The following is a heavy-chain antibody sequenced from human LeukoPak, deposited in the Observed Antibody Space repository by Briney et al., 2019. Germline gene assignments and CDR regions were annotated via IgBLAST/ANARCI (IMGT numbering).Heavy chain of an antibody. CDR2: IYYSGNT. Sequence: SETLSLTCIVSGDITHYWGWIRQPPGKGLEWIGYIYYSGNTYYNPSLKSRVTISVDTSKNQFSLKLSSVTAADTAVYYCATDGERRLRGVLGYWGQGTLVTVSS. V-gene: IGHV4-30-4*08. CDR3: ATDGERRLRGVLGY. CDR1: GDITHY. D-gene: IGHD3-10*01. J-gene: IGHJ4*02.